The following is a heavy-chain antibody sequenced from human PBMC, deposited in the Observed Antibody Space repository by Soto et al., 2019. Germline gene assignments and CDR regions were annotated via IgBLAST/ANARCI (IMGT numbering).Heavy chain of an antibody. CDR2: IIPIFGTA. CDR3: AAPWEYGDYSYYYYGMDV. D-gene: IGHD4-17*01. CDR1: GGTFSSYA. V-gene: IGHV1-69*06. Sequence: QVQLVQSGAEVKKPGSSVKVSCKASGGTFSSYAISWVRQAPGQGLEWMGGIIPIFGTANYAQKFQGRVTITADKSTSTAYMELSSLRSEDTAVYYCAAPWEYGDYSYYYYGMDVWGQGTTVTVSS. J-gene: IGHJ6*02.